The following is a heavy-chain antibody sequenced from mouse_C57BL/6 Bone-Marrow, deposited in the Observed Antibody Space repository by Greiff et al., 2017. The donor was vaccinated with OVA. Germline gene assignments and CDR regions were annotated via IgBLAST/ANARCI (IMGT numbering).Heavy chain of an antibody. Sequence: DVHLVESGGDLVKPGGSLKLSCAASGFTFSSYGMSWVRQTPDKRLEWVATISSGGSYTYYPDSVKGRFTISRDNAKNTLYLQMSSLKSEDTAMYYCARNSYFDYWGQGTTLTVSS. V-gene: IGHV5-6*01. CDR1: GFTFSSYG. CDR3: ARNSYFDY. J-gene: IGHJ2*01. CDR2: ISSGGSYT.